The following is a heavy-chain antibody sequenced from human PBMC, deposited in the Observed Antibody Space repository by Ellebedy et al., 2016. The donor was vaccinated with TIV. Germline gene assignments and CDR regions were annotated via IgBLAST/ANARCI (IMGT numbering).Heavy chain of an antibody. J-gene: IGHJ4*02. D-gene: IGHD2-15*01. V-gene: IGHV6-1*01. Sequence: SQTLSLTXXISGDSVSSNSAAWNWIRQSPSRGLEWLGRTYYRSKWYNDYAVSVKSRITINPDTSKNQFSLKLSSVTAADTAVYYCASHRVGDGFLGYWGQGTLVTVSS. CDR2: TYYRSKWYN. CDR3: ASHRVGDGFLGY. CDR1: GDSVSSNSAA.